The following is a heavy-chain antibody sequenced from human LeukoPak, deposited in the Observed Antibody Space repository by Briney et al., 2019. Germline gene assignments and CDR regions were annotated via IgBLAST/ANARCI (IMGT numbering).Heavy chain of an antibody. CDR2: ICSSSSYI. D-gene: IGHD6-13*01. Sequence: GGSLRLSCAASGFTFSSYSMNWVRQAPGKGLEWVSSICSSSSYIYYADSVKGRFTISRDNAKNSLYLQMNSLRAEDTAVYYCARDSIAAAGTGGYYSDYWGQGTLVTVSS. V-gene: IGHV3-21*01. J-gene: IGHJ4*02. CDR1: GFTFSSYS. CDR3: ARDSIAAAGTGGYYSDY.